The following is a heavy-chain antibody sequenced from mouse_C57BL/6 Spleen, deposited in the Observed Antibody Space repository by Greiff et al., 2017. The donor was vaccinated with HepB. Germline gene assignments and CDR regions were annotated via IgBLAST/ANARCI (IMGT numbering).Heavy chain of an antibody. CDR3: ARTAYYSNYVGAMDY. Sequence: VQGVESGPELVKPGASVKLSCKASGYTFTSYDINWVKQRPGQGLEWIGWIYPRDGSTKYNEKFKGKATLTVDTSSSTAYMELHSLTSEDSAVYFCARTAYYSNYVGAMDYWGQGTSVTVSS. D-gene: IGHD2-5*01. CDR2: IYPRDGST. J-gene: IGHJ4*01. CDR1: GYTFTSYD. V-gene: IGHV1-85*01.